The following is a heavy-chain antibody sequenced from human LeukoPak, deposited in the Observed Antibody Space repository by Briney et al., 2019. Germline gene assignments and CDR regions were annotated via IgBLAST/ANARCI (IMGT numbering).Heavy chain of an antibody. CDR1: GNTFTDLS. CDR2: FYPEDVET. J-gene: IGHJ4*02. D-gene: IGHD2/OR15-2a*01. Sequence: ASVKVSSMVSGNTFTDLSMNWVRQAPGKGLEWMGGFYPEDVETIYAQKFQGRVTMTEDTSTATAYMELSSLRPDDTAVYYCATDFYRGRQFDYWGQGTLVTVSS. CDR3: ATDFYRGRQFDY. V-gene: IGHV1-24*01.